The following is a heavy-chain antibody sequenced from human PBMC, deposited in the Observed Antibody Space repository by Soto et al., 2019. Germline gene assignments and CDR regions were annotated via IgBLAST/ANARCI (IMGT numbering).Heavy chain of an antibody. D-gene: IGHD2-15*01. Sequence: GGSLRLSCAASGFTFSSYGMHWVRQAPGKGLEWVAVIYSGGSTYYADSVKGRFTISRHNSKNTLYLQMNSLRAEDTAVYYCARGVAYCSGGSCYRFRFDYWGQGTLVTVSS. V-gene: IGHV3-NL1*01. CDR3: ARGVAYCSGGSCYRFRFDY. CDR1: GFTFSSYG. CDR2: IYSGGST. J-gene: IGHJ4*02.